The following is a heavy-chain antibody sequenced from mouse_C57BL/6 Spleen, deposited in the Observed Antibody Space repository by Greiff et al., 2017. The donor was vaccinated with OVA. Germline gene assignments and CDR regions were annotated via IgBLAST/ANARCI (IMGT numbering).Heavy chain of an antibody. J-gene: IGHJ4*01. CDR2: IDPETGGT. CDR1: GYTFTDYE. V-gene: IGHV1-15*01. D-gene: IGHD2-2*01. Sequence: VQLQQSGAELVRPGASVTLSCKASGYTFTDYEMHWVKQTPVHGLEWIGAIDPETGGTAYNQKFKGKAILTADKSSSTAYMELRSLTSEDSAVYYCTRKVTTYYYAMDYWGQGTSVTVSS. CDR3: TRKVTTYYYAMDY.